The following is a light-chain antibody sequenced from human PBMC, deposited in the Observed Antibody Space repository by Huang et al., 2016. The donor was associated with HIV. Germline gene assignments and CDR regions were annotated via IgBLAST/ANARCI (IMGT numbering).Light chain of an antibody. V-gene: IGKV1-12*01. CDR2: STS. CDR3: QQANMYPHS. J-gene: IGKJ5*01. Sequence: IQLTQSPSSVSASEGDTVRSTCRASQDISSWLAWYQQKPREAPTLLIHSTSILQSGVPSRFNGSGSGTDFLLTINSLRPDDFATYYCQQANMYPHSFGQGTRLDIK. CDR1: QDISSW.